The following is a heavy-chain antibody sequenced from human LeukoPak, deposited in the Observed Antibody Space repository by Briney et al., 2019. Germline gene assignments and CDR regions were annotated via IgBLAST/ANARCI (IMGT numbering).Heavy chain of an antibody. CDR3: AREAPLGFGYSYGEGGFDY. D-gene: IGHD5-18*01. Sequence: ASVKVSCKASGYTFTSYYMHWVRQAPGQGLEWMGIINPSSGSTSYAQKFQGRVTMTRDTSTSTVYMELSSLRSEDTAVYYCAREAPLGFGYSYGEGGFDYWGQGTLVTVSS. J-gene: IGHJ4*02. CDR1: GYTFTSYY. CDR2: INPSSGST. V-gene: IGHV1-46*01.